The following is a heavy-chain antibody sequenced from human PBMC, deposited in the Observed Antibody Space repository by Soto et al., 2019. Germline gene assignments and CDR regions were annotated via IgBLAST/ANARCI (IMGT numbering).Heavy chain of an antibody. D-gene: IGHD2-15*01. J-gene: IGHJ6*02. V-gene: IGHV4-4*02. CDR1: GGSISSSNW. Sequence: QVQLQESGPGLVKPSGTLSLTCAVSGGSISSSNWWSWVRQPPGKGLEWIGEIYHSGSTNYNPSLKSRVTISVYKSKNQFSLKLSSVTAADTAVYYCARRAAADPYYYYGMDVWGQGTTVTVSS. CDR2: IYHSGST. CDR3: ARRAAADPYYYYGMDV.